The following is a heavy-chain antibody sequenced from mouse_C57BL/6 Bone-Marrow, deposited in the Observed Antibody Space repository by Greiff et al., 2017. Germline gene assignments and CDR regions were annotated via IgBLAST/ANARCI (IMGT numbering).Heavy chain of an antibody. D-gene: IGHD2-2*01. Sequence: EVKLMESGGGLVKPGGSLKLSCAASGFTFSDYGMHWVRQAPEKGLEWVAYISSGSSTIYYADTVKGRVTISRNNAKNTLFLQMTSLRSEDTAMYYCASTRLRCPFDYWGQGTTLTVSS. J-gene: IGHJ2*01. CDR3: ASTRLRCPFDY. CDR2: ISSGSSTI. CDR1: GFTFSDYG. V-gene: IGHV5-17*01.